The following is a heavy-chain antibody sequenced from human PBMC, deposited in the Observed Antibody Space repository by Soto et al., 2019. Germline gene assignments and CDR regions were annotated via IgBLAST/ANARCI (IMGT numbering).Heavy chain of an antibody. J-gene: IGHJ6*02. D-gene: IGHD3-3*01. CDR1: GYTFTGYY. CDR2: INPNSSGT. V-gene: IGHV1-2*02. CDR3: ARGRFLEWQQYYYYGMDV. Sequence: ASVKVSCKASGYTFTGYYMHWVRQAPGQGLEWMGWINPNSSGTNYAQKFQGRVTMTRDTSISTAYMELSRLRSDDTAVYYCARGRFLEWQQYYYYGMDVWGQGTTVTVSS.